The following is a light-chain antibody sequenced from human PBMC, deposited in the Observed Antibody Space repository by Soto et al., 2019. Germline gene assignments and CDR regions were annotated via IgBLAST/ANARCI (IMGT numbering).Light chain of an antibody. Sequence: EIVLTQSPGTLSLSPGERATLSCRASHSVSSSYLAWYQQKTGQAPRLLIYGASSRATGIPDRFSGSGSGTDCTLTISRLEPEDFAVYYCQQYGSSPPYTFGQGTKREIK. V-gene: IGKV3-20*01. CDR1: HSVSSSY. J-gene: IGKJ2*01. CDR2: GAS. CDR3: QQYGSSPPYT.